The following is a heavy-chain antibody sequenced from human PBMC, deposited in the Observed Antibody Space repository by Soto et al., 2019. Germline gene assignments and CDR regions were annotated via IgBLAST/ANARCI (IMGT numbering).Heavy chain of an antibody. V-gene: IGHV3-66*01. CDR1: GFTVSSNY. CDR2: IYSGGST. CDR3: ARETMITFGGVQYFDY. J-gene: IGHJ4*02. D-gene: IGHD3-16*01. Sequence: EVQLVESGGGLVQPGGSLRLSCAASGFTVSSNYMSWVRQAPGKGLEWVSNIYSGGSTYYADSVKGRFTISRDNSKNTLYLQMNSPRAEDTAVYYCARETMITFGGVQYFDYWGQGTLVTVSS.